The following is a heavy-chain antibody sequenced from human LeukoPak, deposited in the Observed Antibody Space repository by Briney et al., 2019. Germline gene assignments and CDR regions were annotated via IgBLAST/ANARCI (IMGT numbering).Heavy chain of an antibody. CDR3: AQRGVVIRVILVGFHKEAYYFES. CDR1: GITLSNYG. Sequence: GGSLRLSCAVSGITLSNYGMSWVRQAPGKGLEGVAGISDSGGSTNYADSVKGRFTISRDNPKNTLYPQMNSLRAEDTAVYFCAQRGVVIRVILVGFHKEAYYFESWGQGALVTVSS. J-gene: IGHJ4*02. CDR2: ISDSGGST. D-gene: IGHD3/OR15-3a*01. V-gene: IGHV3-23*01.